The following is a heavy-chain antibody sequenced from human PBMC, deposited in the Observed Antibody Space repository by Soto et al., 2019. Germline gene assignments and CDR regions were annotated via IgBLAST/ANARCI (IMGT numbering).Heavy chain of an antibody. CDR2: IKQDATEK. Sequence: EAQLVESGGGLVQPGGSLRLSCVVSGFTFSTYWMSWVRQAPGKGLEWVATIKQDATEKYYVDSVKGRFTISRDNTKKSLYLQMNSLRAEDTAVYYCVSRYLEHCTSAWCSAPYDWWGQGTLVTVSP. D-gene: IGHD3-9*01. V-gene: IGHV3-7*05. CDR3: VSRYLEHCTSAWCSAPYDW. CDR1: GFTFSTYW. J-gene: IGHJ1*01.